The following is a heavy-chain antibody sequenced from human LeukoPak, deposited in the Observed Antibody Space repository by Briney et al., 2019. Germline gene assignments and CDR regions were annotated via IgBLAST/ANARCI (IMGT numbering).Heavy chain of an antibody. D-gene: IGHD1-14*01. CDR2: IVVGSGNT. V-gene: IGHV1-58*02. Sequence: ASVKVSCKASGFTFTSSAMQWVRQARGQRLEWIGWIVVGSGNTNYAQKFQERVTITRDMSTSTAYMDLSSLRSEDTAVYYCAAAIADRTGGFQHWGQGTLVTVSS. J-gene: IGHJ1*01. CDR3: AAAIADRTGGFQH. CDR1: GFTFTSSA.